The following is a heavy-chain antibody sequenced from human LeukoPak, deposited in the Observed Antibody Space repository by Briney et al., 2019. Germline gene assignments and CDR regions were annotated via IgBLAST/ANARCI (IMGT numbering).Heavy chain of an antibody. CDR3: AKVRIAAAGLDAFDI. Sequence: GGSLRLSCAASGFTFSSYGMHWVRQAPGKGLEWVAFIRYDGSNKYYADSVKGRFTISRDNSKNTLYLQMNSLRAEDTAVYYCAKVRIAAAGLDAFDIWGQGTMVTVSS. J-gene: IGHJ3*02. CDR1: GFTFSSYG. V-gene: IGHV3-30*02. CDR2: IRYDGSNK. D-gene: IGHD6-13*01.